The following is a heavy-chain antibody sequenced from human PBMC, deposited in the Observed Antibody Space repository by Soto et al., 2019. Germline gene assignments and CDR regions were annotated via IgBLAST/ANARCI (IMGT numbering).Heavy chain of an antibody. CDR3: ASTMVRGVIKDYYGMDV. V-gene: IGHV1-69*13. J-gene: IGHJ6*02. D-gene: IGHD3-10*01. Sequence: SVKVSCKASGGTFSSYAISWVRQAPGQGLEWMGGIIPIFGTAIYAQKFQGRVTITEDESTNTAYMELSSLRSEDTAVYYCASTMVRGVIKDYYGMDVWGQGTTVTVSS. CDR1: GGTFSSYA. CDR2: IIPIFGTA.